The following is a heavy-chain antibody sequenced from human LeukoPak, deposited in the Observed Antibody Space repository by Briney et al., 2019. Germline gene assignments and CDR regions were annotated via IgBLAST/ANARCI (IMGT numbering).Heavy chain of an antibody. D-gene: IGHD3-3*01. J-gene: IGHJ4*02. CDR1: GFTFRSYA. CDR2: MRCRWGST. V-gene: IGHV3-23*01. Sequence: GGSPRLSCAASGFTFRSYAMSWVREATGKGLEWVSAMRCRWGSTYYADSVKRRFTISRDNSKNTLYLQMTRLRDEDTAVSYCAKDLDVLRFLEWPNYFDYWGQGTLVTVSS. CDR3: AKDLDVLRFLEWPNYFDY.